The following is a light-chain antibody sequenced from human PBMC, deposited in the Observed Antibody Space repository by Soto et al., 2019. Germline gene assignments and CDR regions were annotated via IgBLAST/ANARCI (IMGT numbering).Light chain of an antibody. V-gene: IGKV3-15*01. J-gene: IGKJ2*01. Sequence: EIVMTQSPATLSVSPGERATLSCRASQSVSSNLAWYQQKPGQAPRLLIYGASTRATGIPARFSGSGSGTEFPLTISRLQSEDFAVYYCQQYNYWPSFGQGTKLEIK. CDR2: GAS. CDR3: QQYNYWPS. CDR1: QSVSSN.